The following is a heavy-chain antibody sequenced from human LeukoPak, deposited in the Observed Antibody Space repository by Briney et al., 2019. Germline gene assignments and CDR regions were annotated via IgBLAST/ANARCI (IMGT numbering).Heavy chain of an antibody. V-gene: IGHV3-7*01. J-gene: IGHJ4*02. Sequence: SGGSLRLSCAASGLTFSSSWMTWVRQTPGKGLEWVANINRDGSEKYYVDSVKGRFTISRDNAKNSLYLQMNSLRAEDTAVYYCATDVGADWGQGTLVTVSS. CDR3: ATDVGAD. CDR2: INRDGSEK. CDR1: GLTFSSSW.